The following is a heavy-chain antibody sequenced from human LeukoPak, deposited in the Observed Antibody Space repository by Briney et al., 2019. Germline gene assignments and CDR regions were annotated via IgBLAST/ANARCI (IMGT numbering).Heavy chain of an antibody. CDR1: GFTVSSNY. CDR3: ARTNYGDSPTHRHFGP. Sequence: GGSLRLSCTVSGFTVSSNYMSWVRQAPGKGLEWVSVIFPSGNTFHADSVKGRFTISRDNSKNTLHLQMNSLGAEDTAVYYCARTNYGDSPTHRHFGPWGRGTLVIVSS. J-gene: IGHJ2*01. CDR2: IFPSGNT. D-gene: IGHD4-17*01. V-gene: IGHV3-53*01.